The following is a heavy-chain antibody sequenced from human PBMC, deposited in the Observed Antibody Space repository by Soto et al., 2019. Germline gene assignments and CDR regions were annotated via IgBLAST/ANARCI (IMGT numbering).Heavy chain of an antibody. CDR1: GFTFRSYH. CDR3: ARAMDAAMASKDNWFDP. Sequence: AGGSPRVSFAASGFTFRSYHIHWVPQAPGKGLEWVASISYDENNKYYTDSVKGRFTISRDNSKNTLYLQMNSLRDEDTAVYYCARAMDAAMASKDNWFDPWGQGTLVTVSS. CDR2: ISYDENNK. J-gene: IGHJ5*02. V-gene: IGHV3-30-3*01. D-gene: IGHD5-18*01.